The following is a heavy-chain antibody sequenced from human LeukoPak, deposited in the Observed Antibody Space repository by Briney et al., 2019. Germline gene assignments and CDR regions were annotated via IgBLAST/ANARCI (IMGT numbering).Heavy chain of an antibody. J-gene: IGHJ4*02. CDR3: ASGVLWFGDLTGDY. CDR2: IYYSGST. V-gene: IGHV4-39*07. D-gene: IGHD3-10*01. CDR1: GGSISSSSYY. Sequence: SETLSLTCTVSGGSISSSSYYWGWIRQPPGKGLEWIGSIYYSGSTYYNPSLKSRVTISVDTSKNQFSLKLSSVTAADTAVYYCASGVLWFGDLTGDYWGQGTLVTVSS.